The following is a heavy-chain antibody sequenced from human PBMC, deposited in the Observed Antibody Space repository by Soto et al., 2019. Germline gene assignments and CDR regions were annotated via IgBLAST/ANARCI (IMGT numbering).Heavy chain of an antibody. CDR3: ARDRSSGWYWKPEPRYFDY. Sequence: SETLSLTCTVSGGSISSGDYYWSWIRQPPGKGLEWIGYIYYSGSTYYNPSLKSRVTISVDTSKNQFSLKLSSVTAADTAVYYCARDRSSGWYWKPEPRYFDYWGQGTLVTVSS. J-gene: IGHJ4*02. V-gene: IGHV4-30-4*01. CDR2: IYYSGST. CDR1: GGSISSGDYY. D-gene: IGHD6-19*01.